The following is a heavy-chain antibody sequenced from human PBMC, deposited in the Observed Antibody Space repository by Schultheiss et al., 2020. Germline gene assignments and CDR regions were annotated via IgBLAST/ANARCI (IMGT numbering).Heavy chain of an antibody. CDR3: AREGDFWSGYDTPHYYYGRDV. Sequence: TLSLTCTVSGGSISSGDYYWSWIRQPAGKGLEWIGRIYTSGSTNYNPSLKSRVTMSVDTSKNQFSLKLSSVTAADTAVYYCAREGDFWSGYDTPHYYYGRDVWGQGNTVTVSS. CDR1: GGSISSGDYY. CDR2: IYTSGST. D-gene: IGHD3-3*01. V-gene: IGHV4-61*02. J-gene: IGHJ6*02.